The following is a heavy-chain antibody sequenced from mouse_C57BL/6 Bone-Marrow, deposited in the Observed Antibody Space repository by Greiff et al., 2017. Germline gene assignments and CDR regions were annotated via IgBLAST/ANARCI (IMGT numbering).Heavy chain of an antibody. V-gene: IGHV1-50*01. CDR3: ARSVDSSGYYFDD. Sequence: QVQLQQSGAELVKPGASVKLSCKASGYTFTSYWMQWVKQRPGQGLEWIGEIDPSDSYTNYNQKFKGKATLTVDTSSSTAYMQLSSLTSEDSAVYYGARSVDSSGYYFDDWGQGTTLTVSS. CDR2: IDPSDSYT. CDR1: GYTFTSYW. D-gene: IGHD3-2*02. J-gene: IGHJ2*01.